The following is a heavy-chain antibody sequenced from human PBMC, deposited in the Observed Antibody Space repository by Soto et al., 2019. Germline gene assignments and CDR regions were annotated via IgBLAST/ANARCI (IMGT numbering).Heavy chain of an antibody. J-gene: IGHJ3*02. CDR2: TYYRSKWYN. CDR3: ARERVYYYDSSGYYYDAFDI. D-gene: IGHD3-22*01. CDR1: GDSVSSNSAA. Sequence: KQSQTLSLTCAISGDSVSSNSAAWNWIRQSPSRGLEWLGRTYYRSKWYNDYAVSVKSRITINPDTSKNQFSLQLNSVTPEDTAVYYCARERVYYYDSSGYYYDAFDIWGQGTMVTVSS. V-gene: IGHV6-1*01.